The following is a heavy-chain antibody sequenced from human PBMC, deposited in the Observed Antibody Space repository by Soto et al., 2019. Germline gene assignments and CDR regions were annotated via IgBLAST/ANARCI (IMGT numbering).Heavy chain of an antibody. Sequence: GESLKISCNGSGYSFTIYLIGWVRQMPGKGLEWMGIIYPGDSDTRYSPSFQGQVTISADKSISTAYLQWSSLKASDTAMYYCARGGSGSLYYYGMDVWGQGTTVTVSS. CDR3: ARGGSGSLYYYGMDV. D-gene: IGHD3-10*01. CDR1: GYSFTIYL. CDR2: IYPGDSDT. V-gene: IGHV5-51*01. J-gene: IGHJ6*02.